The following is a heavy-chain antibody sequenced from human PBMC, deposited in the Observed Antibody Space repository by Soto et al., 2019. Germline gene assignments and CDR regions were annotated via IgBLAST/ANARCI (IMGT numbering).Heavy chain of an antibody. V-gene: IGHV1-69*06. Sequence: QVHLVQSGPEVKRPGSSVKVSCKASGDTFGRNAIHWVRQAPGQGLEWMGGIIPMFPTTNYAQKFNGRLTIYADKSTGTAYMAMTSMRSEYTAVYYCPKDGDSADYGYWGEGTLVTVSS. CDR3: PKDGDSADYGY. D-gene: IGHD3-16*01. CDR1: GDTFGRNA. CDR2: IIPMFPTT. J-gene: IGHJ4*02.